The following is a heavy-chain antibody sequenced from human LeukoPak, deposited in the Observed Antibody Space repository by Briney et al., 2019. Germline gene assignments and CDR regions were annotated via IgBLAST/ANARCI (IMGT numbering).Heavy chain of an antibody. J-gene: IGHJ4*02. V-gene: IGHV3-23*01. D-gene: IGHD3-3*01. Sequence: GGSLRLSCAASGFTFSSYAMSWVRQAPGKGLEWVSAISGSGGSTYYADSVKGRFTISRDNSKNTLYLQMNSLRAEDTAVYYCAKGYDFWSGYYTRFYWGQGTLVTVSS. CDR2: ISGSGGST. CDR3: AKGYDFWSGYYTRFY. CDR1: GFTFSSYA.